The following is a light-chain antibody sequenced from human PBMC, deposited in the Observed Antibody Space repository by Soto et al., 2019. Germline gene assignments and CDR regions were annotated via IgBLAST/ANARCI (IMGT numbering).Light chain of an antibody. V-gene: IGLV2-14*01. J-gene: IGLJ1*01. CDR2: EVS. CDR3: SSYTISNTRV. Sequence: QSALTQPASVSGSPGQSSTISCTGTSSDVGGYNYISWYQQDPGKAPKLMIYEVSNRPSGVSNRFSGSKSGNTASLTISGLQAEDEADYYCSSYTISNTRVLGTGTKVTVL. CDR1: SSDVGGYNY.